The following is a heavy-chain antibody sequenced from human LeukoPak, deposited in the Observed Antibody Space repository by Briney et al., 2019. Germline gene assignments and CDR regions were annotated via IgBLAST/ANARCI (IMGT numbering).Heavy chain of an antibody. J-gene: IGHJ3*02. CDR2: ISGSGGST. CDR3: AKECTGDAFDI. CDR1: AFSLNAYN. D-gene: IGHD3-10*02. Sequence: PGGSLRLSCAASAFSLNAYNMNWIRQAPGKGLEWVSAISGSGGSTHYADSVKGRFTISRDNSKNTLYLQMNSLRAEDTAVYYCAKECTGDAFDIWGQGTMVTVSS. V-gene: IGHV3-23*01.